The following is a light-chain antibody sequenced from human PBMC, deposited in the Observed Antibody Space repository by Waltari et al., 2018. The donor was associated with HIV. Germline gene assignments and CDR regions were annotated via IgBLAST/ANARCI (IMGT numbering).Light chain of an antibody. CDR3: QSYDSNLSGL. Sequence: QSELTQPPSVSAAPGQRVTISCTGSSSNIGAGYDVHWYQQVPGSAPNVVIYGNSNRPSGVPDRFSGSKSGSSASLVITGLQSEDEADYYCQSYDSNLSGLFGGGTKVTVL. CDR2: GNS. CDR1: SSNIGAGYD. V-gene: IGLV1-40*01. J-gene: IGLJ2*01.